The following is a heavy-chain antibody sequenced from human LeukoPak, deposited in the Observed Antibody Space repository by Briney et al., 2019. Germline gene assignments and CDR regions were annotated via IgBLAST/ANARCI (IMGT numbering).Heavy chain of an antibody. CDR3: AREYSSSWHSYYFDY. CDR1: GYTFTSYG. D-gene: IGHD6-13*01. Sequence: ALVKVSCKASGYTFTSYGISWVRQAPGQGLEWMGWISAYNGNTNYAQKLQGRVTMTTDTSTSTAYMELRSLRSDDTAVYYCAREYSSSWHSYYFDYWGQGTLVTVSS. V-gene: IGHV1-18*01. CDR2: ISAYNGNT. J-gene: IGHJ4*02.